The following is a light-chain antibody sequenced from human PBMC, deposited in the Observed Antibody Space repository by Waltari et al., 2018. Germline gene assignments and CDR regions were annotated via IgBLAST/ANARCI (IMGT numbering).Light chain of an antibody. CDR2: AAS. J-gene: IGKJ1*01. CDR3: QQSYNTPRA. CDR1: QSINNY. Sequence: DIQMTQSPSSLSASVGDRVAITCRASQSINNYVNWYQQKPGKAPKLLIYAASTLQSGVPSRCSGGGSGTDFTLTIISLQPEDFATYYCQQSYNTPRAFGQGTKVEIK. V-gene: IGKV1-39*01.